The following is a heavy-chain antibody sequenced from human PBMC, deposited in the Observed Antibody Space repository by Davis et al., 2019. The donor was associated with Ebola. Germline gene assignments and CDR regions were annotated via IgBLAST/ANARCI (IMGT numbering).Heavy chain of an antibody. V-gene: IGHV1-2*02. J-gene: IGHJ6*02. Sequence: ASVKVSCKASGYTFSGYYIHWVRQAPGQGLEWLGWINPNSGGTNYAQKFQGRVTMTRDTSISTAYMEVSRLRSDDTAVYYCARVMEWTIYGMDVWGQGTTVTVSS. CDR1: GYTFSGYY. D-gene: IGHD3-3*01. CDR2: INPNSGGT. CDR3: ARVMEWTIYGMDV.